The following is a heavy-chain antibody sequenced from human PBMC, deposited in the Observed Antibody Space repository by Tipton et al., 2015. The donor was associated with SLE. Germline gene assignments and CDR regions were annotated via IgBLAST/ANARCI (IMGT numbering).Heavy chain of an antibody. J-gene: IGHJ4*02. Sequence: TLSLTCAVSGHSVSRDYYWGWFRQPPGKGLEGIGSIYYTGTTYYNPSLKSRVTISFDTSKNHFSLKLSSVTAADTAVYFCATYVAIAAADIDYWGQGMLVTVSS. V-gene: IGHV4-38-2*01. CDR3: ATYVAIAAADIDY. CDR1: GHSVSRDYY. D-gene: IGHD6-13*01. CDR2: IYYTGTT.